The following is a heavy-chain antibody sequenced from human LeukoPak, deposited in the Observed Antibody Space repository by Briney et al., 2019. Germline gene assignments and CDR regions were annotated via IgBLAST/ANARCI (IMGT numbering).Heavy chain of an antibody. D-gene: IGHD3-9*01. V-gene: IGHV5-51*01. CDR3: ARQGGYDILTGYYLYYFDY. J-gene: IGHJ4*02. Sequence: GESLKISCKGSGYSVTSYWIGWVRQMPGKGLEWMGIIYPGDSDTRYSPSFQGQVTISADKSISTAYLQWSSLKASDTAMYYCARQGGYDILTGYYLYYFDYWGQGTLVTVSS. CDR1: GYSVTSYW. CDR2: IYPGDSDT.